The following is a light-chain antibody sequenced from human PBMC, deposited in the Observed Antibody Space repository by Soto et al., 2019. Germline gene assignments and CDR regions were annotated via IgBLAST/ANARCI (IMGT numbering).Light chain of an antibody. Sequence: DIQMTQSPYSLSASVGDRVTITCRASQSISNYLAWYQQKPGKVPKLLIYAASTLQSGVPSRFSGSGSGTDFTLTISSLQPEDVATYYCQKYNSAPWTFGQGTKVDIK. CDR1: QSISNY. V-gene: IGKV1-27*01. CDR2: AAS. J-gene: IGKJ1*01. CDR3: QKYNSAPWT.